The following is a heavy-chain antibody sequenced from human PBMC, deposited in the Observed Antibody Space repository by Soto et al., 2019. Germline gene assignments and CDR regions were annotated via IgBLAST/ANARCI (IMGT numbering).Heavy chain of an antibody. D-gene: IGHD5-12*01. Sequence: QVQLVQSGAEVRQPASSVKVSCKTSGGTFSSYAISWVRQAPGQGLEWMGGIVPIVDTSTYAQKFQCRVTITAHESTSTVYLELSSLRSDDTAVYYSVRLVAIPGYPDNWGQGPLVTVSS. V-gene: IGHV1-69*12. CDR1: GGTFSSYA. CDR2: IVPIVDTS. CDR3: VRLVAIPGYPDN. J-gene: IGHJ4*02.